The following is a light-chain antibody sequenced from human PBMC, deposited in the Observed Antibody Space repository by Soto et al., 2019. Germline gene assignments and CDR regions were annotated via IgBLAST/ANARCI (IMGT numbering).Light chain of an antibody. J-gene: IGLJ2*01. Sequence: QPVLTQPPSASGTPGQRVTISCSGSGSNIGSNTVNWYRQLPGTAPKLLIYSNNQRPSGVPDRVSGSKSGTSASLAISGLQSEDEADYYCAAWDDSLIGVVFGGGTKLTVL. CDR3: AAWDDSLIGVV. CDR1: GSNIGSNT. CDR2: SNN. V-gene: IGLV1-44*01.